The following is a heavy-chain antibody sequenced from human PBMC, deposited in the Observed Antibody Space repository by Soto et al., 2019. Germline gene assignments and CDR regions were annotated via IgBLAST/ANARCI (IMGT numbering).Heavy chain of an antibody. Sequence: SETLSLTCTVSGGSVSSGSYYWSWIRQPPGKGLEWIGYIYYSGSTNYNPSLKSRVTISVDTSKNQFSLKLSSVTAADTAVYYCARDSRRWLQLPNFDYWGQGTLVTVSS. J-gene: IGHJ4*02. CDR1: GGSVSSGSYY. CDR3: ARDSRRWLQLPNFDY. D-gene: IGHD5-12*01. CDR2: IYYSGST. V-gene: IGHV4-61*01.